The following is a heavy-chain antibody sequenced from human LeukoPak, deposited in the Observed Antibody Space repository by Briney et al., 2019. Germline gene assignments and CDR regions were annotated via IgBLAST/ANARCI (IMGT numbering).Heavy chain of an antibody. Sequence: PSETLSLTCAVSGGSISPYYWTWIRQPPGKGLEWIGYIHYSGNTKYNPSLKSRVTVSLDTSKKQFSLRLSSVTAADTAVYYCARDRATVTNDYWFDPWGQGTLVTVSS. V-gene: IGHV4-59*01. CDR1: GGSISPYY. CDR3: ARDRATVTNDYWFDP. CDR2: IHYSGNT. D-gene: IGHD4-11*01. J-gene: IGHJ5*02.